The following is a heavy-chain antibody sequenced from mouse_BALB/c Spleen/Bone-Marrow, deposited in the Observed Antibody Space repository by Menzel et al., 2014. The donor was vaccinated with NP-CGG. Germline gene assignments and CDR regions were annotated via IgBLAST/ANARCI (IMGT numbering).Heavy chain of an antibody. CDR2: INPSSGYT. CDR3: ARPITTGIQAWFAY. CDR1: GYTFTSYW. V-gene: IGHV1-7*01. J-gene: IGHJ3*01. D-gene: IGHD2-4*01. Sequence: QVQLQQSGAELAKPGASVKMSCKASGYTFTSYWMHWVKQRPGQGLEWIGNINPSSGYTEYNQKFKDKATLTADKSSSTAYMQLSSPTSEDSAVYYCARPITTGIQAWFAYWGQGTLVTVSA.